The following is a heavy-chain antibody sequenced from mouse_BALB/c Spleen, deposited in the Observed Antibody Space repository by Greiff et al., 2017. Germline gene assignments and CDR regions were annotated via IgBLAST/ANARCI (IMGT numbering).Heavy chain of an antibody. CDR2: ISSGGST. J-gene: IGHJ3*01. V-gene: IGHV5-6-5*01. D-gene: IGHD1-1*01. CDR1: GFTFSSYA. Sequence: EVMLVESGGGLVKPGGSLKLSCAASGFTFSSYAMSWVRQTPGKRLEWVASISSGGSTYYPDSVKGRFTISRDNARNILYLQMSSLRSEDTAMYYWEREKGHYYGSSFAYWGQGTLVTVSA. CDR3: EREKGHYYGSSFAY.